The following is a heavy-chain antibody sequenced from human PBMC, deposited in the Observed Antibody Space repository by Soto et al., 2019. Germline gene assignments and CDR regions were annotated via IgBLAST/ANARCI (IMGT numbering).Heavy chain of an antibody. D-gene: IGHD3-22*01. CDR2: IYYSGST. Sequence: SETLSLTCTVSGGSVSSGSYYWSWVRQPPGKGLEWIGYIYYSGSTNYNPSLKSRVTISVDTSKNQFSLKLSSVTAADTAVYYCARVPTYYYDSSGYSVDYWGQGTLVTVS. J-gene: IGHJ4*02. CDR3: ARVPTYYYDSSGYSVDY. V-gene: IGHV4-61*01. CDR1: GGSVSSGSYY.